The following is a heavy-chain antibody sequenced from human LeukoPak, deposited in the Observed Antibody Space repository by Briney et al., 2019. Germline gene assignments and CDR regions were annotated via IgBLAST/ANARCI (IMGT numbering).Heavy chain of an antibody. CDR2: INPTSGGT. D-gene: IGHD3-3*01. CDR1: GYTFTGYY. V-gene: IGHV1-2*02. Sequence: ASVKVSCKASGYTFTGYYMHWVRQAPGQGLEWMSWINPTSGGTNYAQKLQGRVTITRDTSITTAYMELSWLRSADTAVYYCARDSYFDCWSIYYTRYSDYWGQGTLVTVSS. CDR3: ARDSYFDCWSIYYTRYSDY. J-gene: IGHJ4*02.